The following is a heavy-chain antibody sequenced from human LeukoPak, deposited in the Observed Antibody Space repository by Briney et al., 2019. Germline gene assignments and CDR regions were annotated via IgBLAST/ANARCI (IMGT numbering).Heavy chain of an antibody. D-gene: IGHD2-8*01. Sequence: GGSLRLSCAASGFTFSSYAMNWVRQASGRGLEWVSGFSGSGGTTYYADSVKGRFTISRDNSKNTLYLQMNSLRAEDTAVYYCANGNRCTSPNCLGYYYFYMDVWGKGTTVTVSS. CDR1: GFTFSSYA. J-gene: IGHJ6*03. CDR2: FSGSGGTT. CDR3: ANGNRCTSPNCLGYYYFYMDV. V-gene: IGHV3-23*01.